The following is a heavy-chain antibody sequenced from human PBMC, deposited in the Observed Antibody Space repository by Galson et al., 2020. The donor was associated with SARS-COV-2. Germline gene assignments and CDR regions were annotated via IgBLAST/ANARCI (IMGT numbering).Heavy chain of an antibody. CDR1: GGTFSNYA. J-gene: IGHJ5*02. CDR2: IIPFLGTP. D-gene: IGHD3-22*01. CDR3: ARGHAHYDNSGYLTGWFDP. V-gene: IGHV1-69*05. Sequence: ASVKVSCKASGGTFSNYAISWVRQAPGQGLEWMGGIIPFLGTPNYAQKFQDRVTITTDESTSTAYMELNSLKSDDTAVDYCARGHAHYDNSGYLTGWFDPWGQGSLVTVSS.